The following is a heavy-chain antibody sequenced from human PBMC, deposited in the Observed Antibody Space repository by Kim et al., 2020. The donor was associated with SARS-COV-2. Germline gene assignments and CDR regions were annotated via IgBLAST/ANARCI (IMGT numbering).Heavy chain of an antibody. CDR2: ISSSSTI. Sequence: GGSLRLSCAASGFTFSSYSMNWVRQAPGKGLEWVSYISSSSTIYYADSVKGRFTISRDNAKNSLYLQMNSLRDEDTAVYYCAVTTVTTDFDYWGQGTLVTVSS. CDR3: AVTTVTTDFDY. CDR1: GFTFSSYS. D-gene: IGHD4-17*01. J-gene: IGHJ4*02. V-gene: IGHV3-48*02.